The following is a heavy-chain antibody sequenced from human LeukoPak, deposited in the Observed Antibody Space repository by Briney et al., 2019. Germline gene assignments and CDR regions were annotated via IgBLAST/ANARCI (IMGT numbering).Heavy chain of an antibody. CDR1: GFTFSDYV. D-gene: IGHD2-21*02. J-gene: IGHJ4*02. CDR3: AREGASVGTYYSDY. CDR2: ISGSGDYT. Sequence: GESLRLSCAASGFTFSDYVMSWVRQAPGKGLEWVAGISGSGDYTYYADSVKGRFPIFRDNSKNTLFLQMNNLRVDDTAVYYCAREGASVGTYYSDYWGQGSLVLVPS. V-gene: IGHV3-23*01.